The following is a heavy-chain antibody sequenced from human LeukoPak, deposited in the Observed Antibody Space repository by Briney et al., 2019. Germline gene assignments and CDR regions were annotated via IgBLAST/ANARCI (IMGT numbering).Heavy chain of an antibody. D-gene: IGHD6-19*01. V-gene: IGHV3-49*04. Sequence: PGRSLRLSCTASGFTFSDYAMTWVRQAPGKGLEWVGFIRNKANGGTADYAESVKGRFTISRDDSKTIAYLQMNSLKTEDTAVYFCSRAYSTGWLGINDYWGQGVLVTASS. CDR2: IRNKANGGTA. CDR1: GFTFSDYA. J-gene: IGHJ4*02. CDR3: SRAYSTGWLGINDY.